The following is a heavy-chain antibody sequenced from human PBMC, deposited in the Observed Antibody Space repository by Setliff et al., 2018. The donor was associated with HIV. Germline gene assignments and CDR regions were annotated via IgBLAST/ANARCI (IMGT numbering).Heavy chain of an antibody. CDR1: GVSINSVLYS. CDR3: AGGFRDDIVVVSGRPRTWLDP. CDR2: IYYSGNT. V-gene: IGHV4-31*03. J-gene: IGHJ5*02. Sequence: SETLSLTCTVSGVSINSVLYSWTWIRQLPGKGLEWIGYIYYSGNTYYNPSLKSRLTIPLETSKNQFSLKLSSVTAADTAVYYCAGGFRDDIVVVSGRPRTWLDPWGQGTLVTVSS. D-gene: IGHD2-2*01.